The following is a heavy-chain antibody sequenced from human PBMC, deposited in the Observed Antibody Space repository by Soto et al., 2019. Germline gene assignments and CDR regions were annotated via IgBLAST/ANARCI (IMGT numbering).Heavy chain of an antibody. V-gene: IGHV3-72*01. CDR2: SRNRVKSFTT. D-gene: IGHD2-15*01. CDR1: GFTLSDHY. CDR3: ASASTPDSTGYDY. J-gene: IGHJ4*02. Sequence: EVQLVESGGGLVQPGGSLRLSCAASGFTLSDHYLDWVRQAPGKGLEWVGRSRNRVKSFTTAYAASVRGRFTFSRDDSTNSLYLQMNSLKTDDTAVYYCASASTPDSTGYDYWGQGTLVTVSS.